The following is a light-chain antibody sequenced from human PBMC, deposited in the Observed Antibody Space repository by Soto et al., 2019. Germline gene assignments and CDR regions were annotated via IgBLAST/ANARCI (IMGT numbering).Light chain of an antibody. Sequence: QSALTQPPSVSGAPGQRVPISCTGSSSKIGAGYDVHWYQQLPGTAPKLLIYGNSNRPSGVPDRFSGSKSGTSASLAITGLQAEDEADYYCQSYDSSLSGWGVFGTGTKVTVL. J-gene: IGLJ1*01. CDR3: QSYDSSLSGWGV. CDR2: GNS. CDR1: SSKIGAGYD. V-gene: IGLV1-40*01.